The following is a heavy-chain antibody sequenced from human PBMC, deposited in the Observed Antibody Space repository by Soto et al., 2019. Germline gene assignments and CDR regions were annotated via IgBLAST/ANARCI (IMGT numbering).Heavy chain of an antibody. CDR3: ARHKFDYSDYESPLNYFDY. J-gene: IGHJ4*02. V-gene: IGHV5-10-1*01. CDR1: GYSFTSYW. Sequence: GESLKISCKGSGYSFTSYWISWVRQMPGKGLEWMGRIDPSDSYTNYSPSFQGHVTISADKSISTAYLQWSSLKASDTAMYYCARHKFDYSDYESPLNYFDYWGQGTLVTVSS. CDR2: IDPSDSYT. D-gene: IGHD4-17*01.